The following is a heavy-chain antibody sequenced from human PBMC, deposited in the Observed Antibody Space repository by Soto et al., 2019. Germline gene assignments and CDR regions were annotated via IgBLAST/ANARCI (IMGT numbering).Heavy chain of an antibody. Sequence: EASVKVSCKASGYTFTSYGISWVRQAPGQGLEWMGRISPINGKTNYAQKFQGRVTITADESTSTAYMELSSLRSEDTAVYYCARGEVVVPIIYGMDVWGQGTTVTVSS. CDR2: ISPINGKT. CDR1: GYTFTSYG. J-gene: IGHJ6*02. V-gene: IGHV1-69*13. CDR3: ARGEVVVPIIYGMDV. D-gene: IGHD3-22*01.